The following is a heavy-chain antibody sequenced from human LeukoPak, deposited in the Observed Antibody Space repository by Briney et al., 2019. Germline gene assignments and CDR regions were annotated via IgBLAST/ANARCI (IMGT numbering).Heavy chain of an antibody. Sequence: ESLKISCTGSGYSFTNYWIGWVRQMPGKGLEWMGIIYPDDSDTRYRPPFQGQVTISADKSIATAYLQWSSLKASDTAMYYCARLQYSNGYVDYWGQGTLVTVSS. CDR3: ARLQYSNGYVDY. V-gene: IGHV5-51*01. D-gene: IGHD5-18*01. CDR2: IYPDDSDT. J-gene: IGHJ4*02. CDR1: GYSFTNYW.